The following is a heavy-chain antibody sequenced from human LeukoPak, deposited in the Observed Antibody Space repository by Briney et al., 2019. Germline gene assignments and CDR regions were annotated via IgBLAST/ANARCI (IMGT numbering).Heavy chain of an antibody. Sequence: PGGSLRLSCTASGFAFDEHGMSWVRQVPGKGLEWVSGINWSGGSTGYADPLRGRFTISRDNAKNSLYLQVDSLRAEDTALYYSARAPITSPFYFDYWGQGTLVTVSS. J-gene: IGHJ4*02. CDR3: ARAPITSPFYFDY. V-gene: IGHV3-20*04. CDR1: GFAFDEHG. D-gene: IGHD2-2*01. CDR2: INWSGGST.